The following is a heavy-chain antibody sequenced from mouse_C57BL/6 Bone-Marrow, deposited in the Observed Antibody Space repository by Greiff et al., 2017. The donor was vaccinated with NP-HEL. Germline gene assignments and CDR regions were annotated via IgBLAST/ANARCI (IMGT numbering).Heavy chain of an antibody. CDR3: TRSRPLAMDY. V-gene: IGHV5-17*01. CDR2: ISSGSSTI. J-gene: IGHJ4*01. Sequence: EVMLVESGGGLVKPGGSLKLSCAASGFTFSDYGMHWVRQAPEKGLEWVSYISSGSSTIYYADTVKGRFTISSDNAKNTLFLQMTSPRSEDTAKYYCTRSRPLAMDYWGQGTSVTVSS. D-gene: IGHD1-1*01. CDR1: GFTFSDYG.